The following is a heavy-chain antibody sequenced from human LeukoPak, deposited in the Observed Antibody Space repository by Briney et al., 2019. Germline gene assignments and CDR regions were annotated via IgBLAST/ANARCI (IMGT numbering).Heavy chain of an antibody. V-gene: IGHV4-39*07. J-gene: IGHJ4*02. CDR2: IFYSGST. D-gene: IGHD5-12*01. Sequence: SETLSLTCTVSGGSISTSSYYWGWVRQPPGKGLEWIGNIFYSGSTYYSPSLKSRVTISLDTSKNQFSLKLSSVTAADTAVYYCARRKIMWWLRFPTFVFFDYWGQGTLVTVSS. CDR3: ARRKIMWWLRFPTFVFFDY. CDR1: GGSISTSSYY.